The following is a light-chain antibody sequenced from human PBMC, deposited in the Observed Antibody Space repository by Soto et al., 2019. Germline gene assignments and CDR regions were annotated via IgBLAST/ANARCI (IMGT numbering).Light chain of an antibody. Sequence: QSALTQPPSASGSPGQSVTISCTGTSSDIGGYNYVSWYQQHPDKAPKLMIYDVTKRPSGVPARFSGSKSGNTASLTVSGLQADDEADYYCSSYTGNNNLVVFGGGTKLTVL. CDR2: DVT. CDR1: SSDIGGYNY. CDR3: SSYTGNNNLVV. J-gene: IGLJ2*01. V-gene: IGLV2-8*01.